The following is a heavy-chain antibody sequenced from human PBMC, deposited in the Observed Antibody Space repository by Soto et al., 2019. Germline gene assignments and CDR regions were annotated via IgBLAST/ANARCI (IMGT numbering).Heavy chain of an antibody. CDR3: AKDKGPGYYYDSSGYPRDYYYGLDV. V-gene: IGHV3-30*18. Sequence: GGSLRLSCAASGFTFSSYGMHWVRQAPGKGLEWVAVISYDGSNKYYADSVKGRFTISRDNSKNTLYLQMNSLRAEDTAVYYCAKDKGPGYYYDSSGYPRDYYYGLDVWGQGTTVTVSS. J-gene: IGHJ6*02. CDR2: ISYDGSNK. CDR1: GFTFSSYG. D-gene: IGHD3-22*01.